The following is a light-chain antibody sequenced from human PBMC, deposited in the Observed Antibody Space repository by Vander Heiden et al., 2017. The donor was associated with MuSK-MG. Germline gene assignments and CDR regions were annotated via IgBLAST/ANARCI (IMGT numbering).Light chain of an antibody. V-gene: IGKV1-39*01. CDR1: QSISSY. CDR2: AAS. CDR3: QQNDSNPPFT. Sequence: DIQMTQSPSSLSASVGDRVTITCRASQSISSYLNWYQQKPGKAPKLLIYAASSWQSGVPSRFSGSGCGKDFTLTISSRQQEDFASYYCQQNDSNPPFTFGHGTKVDIK. J-gene: IGKJ3*01.